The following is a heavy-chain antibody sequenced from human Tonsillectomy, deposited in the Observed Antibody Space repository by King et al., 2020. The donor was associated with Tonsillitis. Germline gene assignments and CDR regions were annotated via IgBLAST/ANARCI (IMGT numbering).Heavy chain of an antibody. CDR3: AKDKGADYYDSGRGAFDI. V-gene: IGHV3-21*01. Sequence: VQLVESGGGLVRPGWSLRLSCATSGFIFSNYDMNWVRQAPGKGLEWVSSISSTGRYIYYADSVKGRFTISIDIAKKSLSLLMNSLRAEDTAVYFCAKDKGADYYDSGRGAFDIWGHGTMVTVSS. CDR1: GFIFSNYD. CDR2: ISSTGRYI. J-gene: IGHJ3*02. D-gene: IGHD3-22*01.